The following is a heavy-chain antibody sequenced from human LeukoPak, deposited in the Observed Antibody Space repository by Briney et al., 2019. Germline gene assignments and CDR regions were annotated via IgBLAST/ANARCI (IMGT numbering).Heavy chain of an antibody. Sequence: GGSLRLSCAASGFTFSSYGMHWVRQAPGKGLEWVARLVYDERNDYANSVKGRFTISRDNSKNTLYLQMDNLRVDDTAVYYCARDLSAAYDFWGQGILVTVSS. CDR1: GFTFSSYG. J-gene: IGHJ4*02. V-gene: IGHV3-33*01. CDR3: ARDLSAAYDF. CDR2: LVYDERN. D-gene: IGHD2-21*01.